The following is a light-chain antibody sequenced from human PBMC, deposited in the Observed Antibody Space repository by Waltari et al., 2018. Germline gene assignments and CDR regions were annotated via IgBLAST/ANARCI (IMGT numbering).Light chain of an antibody. J-gene: IGKJ1*01. CDR2: SVS. CDR1: QSLGNNY. CDR3: MQALQIPWT. V-gene: IGKV2-28*01. Sequence: DIVMTQSPLSLSVTPGEPAPISCRSSQSLGNNYLDWYVQKPGQSPQLLIHSVSNRASGVPDRFSGSRSGTDFTLKISRVEAEDVGVYFCMQALQIPWTFGQGTRVEIK.